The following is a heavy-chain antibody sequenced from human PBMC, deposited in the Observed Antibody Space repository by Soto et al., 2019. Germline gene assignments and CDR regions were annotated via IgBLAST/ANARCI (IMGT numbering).Heavy chain of an antibody. CDR2: IIPIFGTA. D-gene: IGHD6-6*01. J-gene: IGHJ6*02. CDR3: ARDLNVDSSSYYGMDV. Sequence: QVQLVPSGAEVKKPGSSVKVSCKASGGTFSSYAISWVRQAPGQGHEWMGGIIPIFGTANYAQKFQGRVTITADESTSTAYMELSSLRSEDTAVYYCARDLNVDSSSYYGMDVWGQGTTVTVSS. CDR1: GGTFSSYA. V-gene: IGHV1-69*01.